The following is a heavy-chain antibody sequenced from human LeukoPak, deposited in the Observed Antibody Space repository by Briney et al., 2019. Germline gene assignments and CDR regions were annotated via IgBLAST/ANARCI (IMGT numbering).Heavy chain of an antibody. CDR3: ARDQGIAVAGTLD. CDR1: GGSFSGYY. D-gene: IGHD6-19*01. J-gene: IGHJ4*02. V-gene: IGHV4-34*01. CDR2: INHSGST. Sequence: SETLSLTCAVYGGSFSGYYWSWIRQPPGKGLEWIGEINHSGSTNYNPSLKSRVTISVDTSKNQFSLKLSSVTAADTAVYYCARDQGIAVAGTLDWGQGTLVTVS.